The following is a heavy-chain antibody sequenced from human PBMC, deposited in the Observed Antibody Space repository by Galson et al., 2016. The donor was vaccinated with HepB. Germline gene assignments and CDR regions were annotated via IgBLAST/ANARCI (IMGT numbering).Heavy chain of an antibody. Sequence: SLRLSCAASGFTFSRYWMTWVRQAPGKGLEWVANINEDGSGIYYVDSVKGRFTISRDNAKNSLYLQMNSLRGEDTAVYYCVSGYTSGLWGQGTLVTVSS. CDR1: GFTFSRYW. CDR3: VSGYTSGL. CDR2: INEDGSGI. V-gene: IGHV3-7*02. D-gene: IGHD6-19*01. J-gene: IGHJ4*02.